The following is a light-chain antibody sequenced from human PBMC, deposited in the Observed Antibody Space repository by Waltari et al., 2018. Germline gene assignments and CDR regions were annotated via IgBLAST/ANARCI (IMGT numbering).Light chain of an antibody. CDR1: QSVSRY. Sequence: EIVLTQSPATLSLSPGETATLSCRASQSVSRYLAWYQQKPGQAPRLHIYDASNRATGIPARFSGSGSGTYFTLAISSREPEEFAGYYGEQRSNWTLTFGGGTKVEIK. CDR3: EQRSNWTLT. CDR2: DAS. J-gene: IGKJ4*01. V-gene: IGKV3-11*01.